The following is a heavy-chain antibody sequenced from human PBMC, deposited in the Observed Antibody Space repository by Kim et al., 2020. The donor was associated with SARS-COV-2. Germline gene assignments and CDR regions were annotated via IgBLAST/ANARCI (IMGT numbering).Heavy chain of an antibody. CDR3: ARIPDISGSPFYS. CDR1: IGSISSDY. D-gene: IGHD2-15*01. Sequence: SETLSLTCTVSIGSISSDYWTWIRQPPGKGLEWIGYIHYSGRTRYNPSLRSRVAIFVDPSKSHFSLSLTSVTAADTAVYFCARIPDISGSPFYSWGQGILVSVSS. CDR2: IHYSGRT. J-gene: IGHJ4*02. V-gene: IGHV4-59*01.